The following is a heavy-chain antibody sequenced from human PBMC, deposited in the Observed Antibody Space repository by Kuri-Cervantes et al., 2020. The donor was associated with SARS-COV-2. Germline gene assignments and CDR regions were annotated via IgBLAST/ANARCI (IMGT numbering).Heavy chain of an antibody. CDR2: ISGSGGST. J-gene: IGHJ4*02. V-gene: IGHV3-23*01. CDR1: GFTFSSYA. CDR3: AKIGTQYCSAGSCYVDY. Sequence: GGSLRLSCAASGFTFSSYAMSWVRQAPGKGLEWVSAISGSGGSTYYADSVKGRFTTSRDNSKNTLYLQMNSLRAEDTAVYYCAKIGTQYCSAGSCYVDYWGQGTLVTVSS. D-gene: IGHD2-15*01.